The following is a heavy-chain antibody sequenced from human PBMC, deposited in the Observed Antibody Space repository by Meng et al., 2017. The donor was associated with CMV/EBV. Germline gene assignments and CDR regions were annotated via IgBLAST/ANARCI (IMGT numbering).Heavy chain of an antibody. CDR1: GGSIRSGGYY. CDR2: IYYSGST. CDR3: ASQWAGDSSGYYTFDY. D-gene: IGHD3-22*01. Sequence: LRLSCTVSGGSIRSGGYYWSWIRQHPGKGLEWIGYIYYSGSTYYNPSLKSRVTISVDTSKNQFSLKLSSVTAADTTVYYCASQWAGDSSGYYTFDYWGQGTLVTVSS. J-gene: IGHJ4*02. V-gene: IGHV4-31*03.